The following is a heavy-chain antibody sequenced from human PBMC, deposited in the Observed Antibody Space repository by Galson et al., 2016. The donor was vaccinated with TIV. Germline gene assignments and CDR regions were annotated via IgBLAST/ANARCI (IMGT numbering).Heavy chain of an antibody. V-gene: IGHV1-46*01. Sequence: SVKVSCKEFGYTIMSYYMHWVRQAPGQGLEWMGVIDPSGASAKYASKFQGRVIMTRDTSTDTVFMEIGSLRADDTAMYYCASAIYDSNGYLRFWGQGTLVTVSS. CDR1: GYTIMSYY. D-gene: IGHD3-22*01. J-gene: IGHJ4*02. CDR2: IDPSGASA. CDR3: ASAIYDSNGYLRF.